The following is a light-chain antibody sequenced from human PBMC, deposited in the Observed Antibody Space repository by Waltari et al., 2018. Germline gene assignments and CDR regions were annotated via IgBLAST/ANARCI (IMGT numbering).Light chain of an antibody. CDR2: QDT. CDR3: QACDSDTYYV. V-gene: IGLV3-1*01. Sequence: SYELTQPPSVSVSPGQTASITCSGDKLGDKYACWYQQKAGQSPVLVIYQDTKRPSGIPGRFSGSNYGNTATLTISGTQALDEADYYCQACDSDTYYVFGTGTKVTVL. J-gene: IGLJ1*01. CDR1: KLGDKY.